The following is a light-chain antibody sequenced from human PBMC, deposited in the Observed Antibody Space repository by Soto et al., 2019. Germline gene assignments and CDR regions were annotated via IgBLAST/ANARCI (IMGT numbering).Light chain of an antibody. CDR3: SSYTSTNTLYV. V-gene: IGLV2-14*01. CDR1: SSDVGGFNY. J-gene: IGLJ1*01. Sequence: QSALTQPASVSGSPGQSITISCTGTSSDVGGFNYVSWYQQHPGKAPKLMIYEVSNRPSGLSTRFSGSKSGNTASLTISGLQTEAEADYYCSSYTSTNTLYVFGTGTKVTVL. CDR2: EVS.